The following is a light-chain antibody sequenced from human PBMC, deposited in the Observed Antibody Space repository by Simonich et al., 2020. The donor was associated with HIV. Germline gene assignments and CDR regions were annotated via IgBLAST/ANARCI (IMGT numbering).Light chain of an antibody. CDR3: QQYYSTPVT. Sequence: DIVLTQSPDSLAVSLGERATFNCKSSRSVLYSSNNKNYLAWYRQKPGQPPKLLIYWAATRESGVPDRFSGSGSGTDFTLTISSRQAEDVAVYYCQQYYSTPVTFGPGTKVDIK. CDR1: RSVLYSSNNKNY. J-gene: IGKJ3*01. CDR2: WAA. V-gene: IGKV4-1*01.